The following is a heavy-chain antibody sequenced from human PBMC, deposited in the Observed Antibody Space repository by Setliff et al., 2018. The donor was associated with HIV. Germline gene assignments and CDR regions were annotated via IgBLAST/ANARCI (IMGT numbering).Heavy chain of an antibody. D-gene: IGHD2-21*01. CDR1: GFSFSMYS. J-gene: IGHJ4*02. CDR2: IHQDGGGK. Sequence: PGGSLRLSCAASGFSFSMYSMVWVRQAPGKGLEWVAHIHQDGGGKYYMDSVKGRFTISRDNAKNSLYLQMNSLRDEDTAVYYCASQFCGGDCYDGSHWGQGTLVTVSS. CDR3: ASQFCGGDCYDGSH. V-gene: IGHV3-7*03.